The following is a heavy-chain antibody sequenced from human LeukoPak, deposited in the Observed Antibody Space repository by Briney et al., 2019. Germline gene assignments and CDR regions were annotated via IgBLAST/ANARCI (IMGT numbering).Heavy chain of an antibody. V-gene: IGHV4-34*09. D-gene: IGHD3-10*01. CDR3: ARDGRLWFGETNWFDP. CDR2: INHSGST. J-gene: IGHJ5*02. Sequence: PSETLSLTCAVYGGSFSGYYWSWIRQPPGKGLEWIGEINHSGSTNYNPSLKSRVIISLDTSKNQLSLKLSSLTAADTAFYYCARDGRLWFGETNWFDPWGQGTLVTVSS. CDR1: GGSFSGYY.